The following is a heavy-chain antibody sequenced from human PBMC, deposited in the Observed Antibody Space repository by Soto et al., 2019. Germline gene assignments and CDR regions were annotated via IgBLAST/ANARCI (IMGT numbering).Heavy chain of an antibody. CDR3: ASITYYYDSSGYADFDY. Sequence: GGSLRLSCAASGFTFSSYEMNWVRQAPGKGLEWVSYISSSGSTIYYADSVKGRFTVSRDNAKNSLYLQMNSLRAEDTAVYYCASITYYYDSSGYADFDYWGQGTLVTVSS. CDR2: ISSSGSTI. J-gene: IGHJ4*02. D-gene: IGHD3-22*01. V-gene: IGHV3-48*03. CDR1: GFTFSSYE.